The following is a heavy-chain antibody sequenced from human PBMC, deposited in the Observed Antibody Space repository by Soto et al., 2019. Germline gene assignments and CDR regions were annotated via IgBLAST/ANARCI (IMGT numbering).Heavy chain of an antibody. J-gene: IGHJ5*02. CDR2: INPNSGGT. CDR3: ARSGIAAADHPEKNWFDP. Sequence: ASVRVSCNASGYTFTDYYMHWVRQAPGEGLEWMGWINPNSGGTNYAQKFQGWVTMTRDTSISTAYMELSRLRSDDTAVYYCARSGIAAADHPEKNWFDPWGQGTLVTVAS. D-gene: IGHD6-13*01. CDR1: GYTFTDYY. V-gene: IGHV1-2*04.